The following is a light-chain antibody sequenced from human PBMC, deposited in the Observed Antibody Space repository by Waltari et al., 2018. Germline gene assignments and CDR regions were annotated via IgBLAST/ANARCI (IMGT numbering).Light chain of an antibody. Sequence: DIQMTQSPSSLSASVGDTVTITCRASQGFNNYLNWFQQKPGKPPKLLIYAATTLQSGVPSRFSGSASGTEFTLIINNLQPEDFAAYYCLQHNTYPFTFGPGTRLEIK. CDR3: LQHNTYPFT. CDR1: QGFNNY. CDR2: AAT. J-gene: IGKJ3*01. V-gene: IGKV1-17*02.